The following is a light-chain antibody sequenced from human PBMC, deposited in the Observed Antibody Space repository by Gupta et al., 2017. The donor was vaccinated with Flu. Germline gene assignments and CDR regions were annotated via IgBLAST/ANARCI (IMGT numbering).Light chain of an antibody. V-gene: IGLV1-44*01. CDR2: SNN. Sequence: QSVLTQPPSVSGTPWQRVTISCSGSSSNIGSNTVNWYQQLPVTSPKLLIYSNNQRPSGVPDRFSGSKSGTSAALAISGLQSEDEADYYCAAWDDSLNGPVFGGGTKLTVL. J-gene: IGLJ3*02. CDR3: AAWDDSLNGPV. CDR1: SSNIGSNT.